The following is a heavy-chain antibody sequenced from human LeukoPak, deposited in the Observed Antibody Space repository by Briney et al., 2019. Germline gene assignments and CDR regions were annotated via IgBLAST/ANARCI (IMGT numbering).Heavy chain of an antibody. V-gene: IGHV3-53*01. CDR2: IYSGGST. CDR3: ARGGSYLSAFDI. CDR1: GFTFNRYG. J-gene: IGHJ3*02. D-gene: IGHD1-26*01. Sequence: GGSLRLSCAASGFTFNRYGMSWVRQAPGTGLEWVSIIYSGGSTFYADSVRGRLTISRDNSKNTLYLQMNSLKAEDTAVYYCARGGSYLSAFDIWGQGTIVTVSS.